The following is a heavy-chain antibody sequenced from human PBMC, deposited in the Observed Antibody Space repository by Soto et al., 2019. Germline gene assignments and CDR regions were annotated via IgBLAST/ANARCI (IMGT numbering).Heavy chain of an antibody. Sequence: SETLSLTCAVYGGSFSGYYWSWIRQPPGKGLEWIGEINHSGSTNYNPSLKSRVTISVDTSKNQFSLKLSSVTAADTAVYYCAREAYDSSGYRHFGPWGPGTLVTVSS. CDR1: GGSFSGYY. CDR2: INHSGST. CDR3: AREAYDSSGYRHFGP. D-gene: IGHD3-22*01. V-gene: IGHV4-34*01. J-gene: IGHJ5*02.